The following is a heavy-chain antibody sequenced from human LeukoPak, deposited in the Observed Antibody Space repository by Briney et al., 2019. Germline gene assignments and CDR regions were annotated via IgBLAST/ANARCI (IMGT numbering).Heavy chain of an antibody. CDR1: GFIFANYA. CDR2: ISYDGATS. Sequence: PGTSLRLSCAASGFIFANYAMHWVRQAPGKGLEWVSLISYDGATSFYADSMKGRFTVSRDNSNKTLYLHLSGLKTEDTAIYSFARTSGREKNFVFWGQGTLVTVSP. CDR3: ARTSGREKNFVF. V-gene: IGHV3-30-3*01. J-gene: IGHJ4*02. D-gene: IGHD1-26*01.